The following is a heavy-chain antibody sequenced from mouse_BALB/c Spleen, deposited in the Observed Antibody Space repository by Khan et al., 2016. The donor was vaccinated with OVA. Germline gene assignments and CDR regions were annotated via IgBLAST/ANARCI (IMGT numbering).Heavy chain of an antibody. V-gene: IGHV5-6*01. Sequence: EVELVESGGDLVKSGGSLKLSCAASGFTFSPYSMSWVRQTPDKRLEWVATISSDGDYTYYPDSVKGRFNISRDNAKNALYLQRFSLKSEDTAMYYCSTHLTGSFAYWGQGTLVTVSA. CDR3: STHLTGSFAY. D-gene: IGHD4-1*01. CDR2: ISSDGDYT. J-gene: IGHJ3*01. CDR1: GFTFSPYS.